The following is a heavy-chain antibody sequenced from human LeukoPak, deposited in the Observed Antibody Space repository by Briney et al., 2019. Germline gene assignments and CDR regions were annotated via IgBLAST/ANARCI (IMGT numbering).Heavy chain of an antibody. CDR2: IYYSGST. Sequence: PSETLSLTCTVSGGSISSSSYYWGWIRQPPGKGLEWIGSIYYSGSTYYNPSLKSRVTISVDTSKNQFSLKLSSVTAADTAVYYCASRDFWSGYRTNNHDAFDIWGQGTMVTVSS. D-gene: IGHD3-3*01. J-gene: IGHJ3*02. CDR1: GGSISSSSYY. CDR3: ASRDFWSGYRTNNHDAFDI. V-gene: IGHV4-39*07.